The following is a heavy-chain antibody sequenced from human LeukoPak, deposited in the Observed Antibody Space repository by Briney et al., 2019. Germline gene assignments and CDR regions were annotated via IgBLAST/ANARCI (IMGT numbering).Heavy chain of an antibody. D-gene: IGHD5-18*01. V-gene: IGHV1-46*01. J-gene: IGHJ4*02. CDR2: INPSGGST. CDR3: ARPGNTAMQFDY. Sequence: ASVKVSXKASGYTFTSYYMHWVRQAPGQGLEWMGIINPSGGSTSYAQKFQGRVTMTRDTSTSTVYMELSSLRSEDTAVYYCARPGNTAMQFDYWGPGTLVTVSS. CDR1: GYTFTSYY.